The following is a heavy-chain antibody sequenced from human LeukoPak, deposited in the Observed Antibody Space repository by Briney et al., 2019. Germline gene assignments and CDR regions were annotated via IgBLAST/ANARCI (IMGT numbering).Heavy chain of an antibody. J-gene: IGHJ5*02. V-gene: IGHV3-7*01. D-gene: IGHD6-6*01. CDR1: GFSFSSFR. CDR3: VRDSKEYSSSLSWFDP. CDR2: IKQDGSEK. Sequence: GGSLRLSCAASGFSFSSFRMSWVRQAPGKGLEWVANIKQDGSEKYYVDSVKGRFTISRDNARNSLYLQMNSLRAEDTAMYYCVRDSKEYSSSLSWFDPWGQGTLVTVSS.